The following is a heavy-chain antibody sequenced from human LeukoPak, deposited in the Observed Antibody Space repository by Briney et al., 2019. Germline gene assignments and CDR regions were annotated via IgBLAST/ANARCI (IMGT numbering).Heavy chain of an antibody. Sequence: ASETLSLTCAVYGGSFSGYYWSWIRQPPGKGLEWIGEINHSGSTNYNPSLKSRVSISVDTSKNQFSLKLSSVTAADTAVYYCARRGPGAIGGYYYYGMDVWGQGTTVTVSS. V-gene: IGHV4-34*01. J-gene: IGHJ6*02. D-gene: IGHD2-2*02. CDR1: GGSFSGYY. CDR3: ARRGPGAIGGYYYYGMDV. CDR2: INHSGST.